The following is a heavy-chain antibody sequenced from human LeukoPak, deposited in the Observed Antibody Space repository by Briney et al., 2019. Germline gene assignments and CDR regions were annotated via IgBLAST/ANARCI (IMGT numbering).Heavy chain of an antibody. J-gene: IGHJ4*02. Sequence: GGSLRLSCAASGFTFNAFGMNWVRQAPGKGLEWVSYIGTTSGAIYYADSAKGRFTIPRDNARNSVSLQMNSLRVEDTAVYYCARGGGGGTTVWYYFDNWGQGTQVTVSS. CDR1: GFTFNAFG. V-gene: IGHV3-21*05. D-gene: IGHD1/OR15-1a*01. CDR2: IGTTSGAI. CDR3: ARGGGGGTTVWYYFDN.